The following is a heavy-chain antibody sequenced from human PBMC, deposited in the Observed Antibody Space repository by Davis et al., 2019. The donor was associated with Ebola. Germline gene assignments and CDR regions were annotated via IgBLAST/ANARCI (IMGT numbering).Heavy chain of an antibody. CDR2: IKQDGSEK. D-gene: IGHD3-22*01. Sequence: PGGSLRLSCAASGFTFRSYWMSWVRQAPGKGLEWLANIKQDGSEKYYVDSVKGRFTIYRDNARTSLYLQMNSLRAEDTAVYYCARGGWSAMIVDYWGQGTLVTVSS. CDR1: GFTFRSYW. CDR3: ARGGWSAMIVDY. J-gene: IGHJ4*02. V-gene: IGHV3-7*01.